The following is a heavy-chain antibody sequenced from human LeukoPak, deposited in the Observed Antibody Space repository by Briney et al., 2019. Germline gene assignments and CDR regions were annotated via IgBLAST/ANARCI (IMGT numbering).Heavy chain of an antibody. CDR2: ISGSGGST. J-gene: IGHJ6*02. Sequence: PGGSLRLSCAASGFTFSSYAMSWVRQAPGKGLEWVSVISGSGGSTYYADPVKGRFAISRDNSKNTVYLQMNSLRAEDTALYYCAKWGAWFGTVNYYGMYVWGQGTTVTVSS. CDR3: AKWGAWFGTVNYYGMYV. D-gene: IGHD3-10*01. V-gene: IGHV3-23*01. CDR1: GFTFSSYA.